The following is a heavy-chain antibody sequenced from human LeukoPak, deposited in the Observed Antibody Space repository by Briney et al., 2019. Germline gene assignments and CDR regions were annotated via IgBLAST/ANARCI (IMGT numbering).Heavy chain of an antibody. CDR3: TRDSPGYCSSTSCPLY. J-gene: IGHJ4*02. D-gene: IGHD2-2*01. Sequence: GGSLRLSCAVSGFIFDDYAMHWVRQAPGKGLEWVSAISGSGGSTYYADSVKGRFTISRDNPKNTLYLQMNSLKTEDTAVYYCTRDSPGYCSSTSCPLYWGQGTLVTVSS. V-gene: IGHV3-23*01. CDR1: GFIFDDYA. CDR2: ISGSGGST.